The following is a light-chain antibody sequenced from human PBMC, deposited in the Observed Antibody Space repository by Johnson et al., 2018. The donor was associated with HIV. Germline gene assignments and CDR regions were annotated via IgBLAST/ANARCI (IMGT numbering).Light chain of an antibody. CDR2: DNY. V-gene: IGLV1-51*01. CDR1: NSNIGNYY. CDR3: GTWDSRLSVYV. J-gene: IGLJ1*01. Sequence: QSVLTQPPSVSAAPGQKVTISCSGSNSNIGNYYLSWYQQLPGTAPKLLIYDNYKRPSGIPDRFSGSKSGTSATLDITGLQTGDAADYYCGTWDSRLSVYVFATGTKVTVL.